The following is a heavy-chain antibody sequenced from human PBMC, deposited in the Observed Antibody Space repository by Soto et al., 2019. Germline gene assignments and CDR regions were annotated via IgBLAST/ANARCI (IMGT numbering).Heavy chain of an antibody. V-gene: IGHV3-21*01. Sequence: XGSLRLSCASSVFTFSLYSMICVRQAPGKGLEWVSSISSSSSYIYYADLVKGRFTISRDNAKNSLFLQMNSLRVEDTAVYYCARARATASRPEYWGQATLFSVS. CDR3: ARARATASRPEY. J-gene: IGHJ4*02. CDR2: ISSSSSYI. D-gene: IGHD2-21*02. CDR1: VFTFSLYS.